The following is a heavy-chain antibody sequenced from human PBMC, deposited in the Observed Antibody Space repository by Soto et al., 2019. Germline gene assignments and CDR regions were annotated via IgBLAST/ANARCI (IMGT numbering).Heavy chain of an antibody. CDR2: ISGYNGYP. J-gene: IGHJ4*02. D-gene: IGHD6-13*01. Sequence: QVQLVQSGAEVRKPGASVNVSCETSGYIFTNYGVAWVRQAPGQGLELVAWISGYNGYPKHTQKFQGRVTVTTDTTTRTGYMELRNLRSDDTAVYYCARASAGALYDFWGQGTRVTVSS. CDR3: ARASAGALYDF. CDR1: GYIFTNYG. V-gene: IGHV1-18*01.